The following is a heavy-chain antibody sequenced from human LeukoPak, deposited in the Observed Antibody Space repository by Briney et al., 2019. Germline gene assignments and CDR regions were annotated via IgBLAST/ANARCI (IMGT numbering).Heavy chain of an antibody. CDR2: ISYDGSNK. CDR1: GFTFSSYA. D-gene: IGHD1-26*01. Sequence: GRSLRPSCAASGFTFSSYAMHWVRQAPGKGLEWVAVISYDGSNKYYADSVKGRFTISRDNSKNTLYLQMNSLRAEDTAVYYCARDVLGSGSRFDYWGQGTLVTVSS. CDR3: ARDVLGSGSRFDY. V-gene: IGHV3-30-3*01. J-gene: IGHJ4*02.